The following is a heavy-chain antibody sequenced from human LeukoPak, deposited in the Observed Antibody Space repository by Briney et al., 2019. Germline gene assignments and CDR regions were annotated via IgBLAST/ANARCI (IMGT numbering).Heavy chain of an antibody. CDR1: GVIFNNYA. Sequence: GGSLRLSCVVSGVIFNNYAMSWVRQAPGRGLEWVSVISASGGSTYYADSVKGRFTISRDNSNNRLYLEMNSLRAEDTAVYYCAKHAGTTRQTKDYWGQGTLVTVSS. V-gene: IGHV3-23*01. J-gene: IGHJ4*02. CDR3: AKHAGTTRQTKDY. D-gene: IGHD1-1*01. CDR2: ISASGGST.